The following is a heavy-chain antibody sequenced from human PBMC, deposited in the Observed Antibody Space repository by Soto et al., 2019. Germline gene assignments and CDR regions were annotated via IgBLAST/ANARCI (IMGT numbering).Heavy chain of an antibody. CDR1: GFSLSTSGVG. J-gene: IGHJ4*02. V-gene: IGHV2-5*02. CDR3: AHRQFTFGGDISADY. CDR2: IYWDDDK. D-gene: IGHD3-16*02. Sequence: QITLKESGPTLMKPTQTLTLTCTFSGFSLSTSGVGVGWIRQPPGKALEWLALIYWDDDKRYNPSLKSRLTITKDTSKNQVVLTMTNMDPVDTATYYCAHRQFTFGGDISADYWGQGTLVTVSS.